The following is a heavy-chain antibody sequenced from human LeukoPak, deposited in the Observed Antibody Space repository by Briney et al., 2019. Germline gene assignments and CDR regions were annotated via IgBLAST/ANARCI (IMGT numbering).Heavy chain of an antibody. V-gene: IGHV4-4*02. CDR1: GGSISSSNW. D-gene: IGHD3-3*01. CDR3: ARGDILEWLSHDY. J-gene: IGHJ4*02. Sequence: PSETLSLTCAVSGGSISSSNWWSWVRQPPGKGLEWIGEIYHSGSTNYNPSLKSRVTISVDKSKNQFSLKLSSVTAEDTAVYYCARGDILEWLSHDYWGQGTLVTVSS. CDR2: IYHSGST.